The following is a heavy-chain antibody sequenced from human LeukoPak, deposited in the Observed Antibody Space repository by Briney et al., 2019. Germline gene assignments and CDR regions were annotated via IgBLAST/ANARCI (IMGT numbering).Heavy chain of an antibody. Sequence: SQTLSLTCTVSGGSISSGSYYWSWIRQPAGKGLEWIGRIYTSGSTNYNPSLKSRVIISVDTSKNQFSLKLSSVTAADTAVYYCARKWDLWGQGTMVTVSS. V-gene: IGHV4-61*02. CDR1: GGSISSGSYY. CDR2: IYTSGST. D-gene: IGHD1-26*01. J-gene: IGHJ3*01. CDR3: ARKWDL.